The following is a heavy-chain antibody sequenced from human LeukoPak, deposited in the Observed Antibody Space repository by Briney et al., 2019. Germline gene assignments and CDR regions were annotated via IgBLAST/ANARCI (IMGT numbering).Heavy chain of an antibody. CDR2: INPNSGGT. CDR3: AAPKGPTDDAFDI. J-gene: IGHJ3*02. V-gene: IGHV1-2*02. Sequence: RASVKVSCKASTYTFTAYYMHWVRQAPGQGLEWMGWINPNSGGTNYAQKFQGRVTITRDMSTSTAYMELSSLRSEDTAVYYCAAPKGPTDDAFDIWGQGTMVTVSS. D-gene: IGHD4-17*01. CDR1: TYTFTAYY.